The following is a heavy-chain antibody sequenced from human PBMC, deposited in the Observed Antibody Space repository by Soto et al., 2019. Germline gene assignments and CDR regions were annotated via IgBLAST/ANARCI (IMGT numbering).Heavy chain of an antibody. J-gene: IGHJ4*02. CDR1: GGSIGSYY. Sequence: SETLSLTCTVSGGSIGSYYWSWIRAPPGKGLEWIGYIYYTGSTNYNPSLKSRVTISVDTSKNQFSLKLSSVTAAETAVYYCARGDGSGYQFFDYWGQGTPVT. CDR2: IYYTGST. D-gene: IGHD3-22*01. CDR3: ARGDGSGYQFFDY. V-gene: IGHV4-59*08.